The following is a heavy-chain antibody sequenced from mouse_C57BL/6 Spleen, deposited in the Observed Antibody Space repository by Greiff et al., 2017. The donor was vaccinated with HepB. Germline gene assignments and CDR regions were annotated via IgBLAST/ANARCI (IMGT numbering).Heavy chain of an antibody. Sequence: DVKLVESGGGLVKPGGSLKLSCAASGFTFSDYGMHWVRQAPEKGLEWVAYISSGSSTIYYADTVKGRFTISRDNAKNTLFLQMTSLRSEDTAMYYCARSLYGNYYAMDYWGQGTSVTVSS. CDR3: ARSLYGNYYAMDY. CDR2: ISSGSSTI. J-gene: IGHJ4*01. V-gene: IGHV5-17*01. D-gene: IGHD2-1*01. CDR1: GFTFSDYG.